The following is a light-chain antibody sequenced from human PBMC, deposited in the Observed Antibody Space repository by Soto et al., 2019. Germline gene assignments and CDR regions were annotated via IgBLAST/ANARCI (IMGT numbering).Light chain of an antibody. CDR3: QRYNSLWT. CDR2: KAS. J-gene: IGKJ1*01. Sequence: DLQMTQSPSTLSASVGDRVTITCRASQSISSWLAWYQQKPGKAPKLLIYKASSLESGVPSRFSGSGSGTEFTLTISSLQPDDFATYYCQRYNSLWTFGQGTKVEIK. V-gene: IGKV1-5*03. CDR1: QSISSW.